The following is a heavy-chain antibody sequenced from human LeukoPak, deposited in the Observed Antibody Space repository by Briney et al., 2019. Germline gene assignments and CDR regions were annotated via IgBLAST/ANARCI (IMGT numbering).Heavy chain of an antibody. CDR2: INTATTET. CDR3: ARDSGAFDY. Sequence: GASVKVSCKASGYTFTNYLIHWMRQAPRQSLQWMGWINTATTETKYSQNFQGRVTIARDTSGTTAYMELSSLRSEDTAVYFCARDSGAFDYWGQGTLVSVSS. D-gene: IGHD2-15*01. J-gene: IGHJ4*02. V-gene: IGHV1-3*04. CDR1: GYTFTNYL.